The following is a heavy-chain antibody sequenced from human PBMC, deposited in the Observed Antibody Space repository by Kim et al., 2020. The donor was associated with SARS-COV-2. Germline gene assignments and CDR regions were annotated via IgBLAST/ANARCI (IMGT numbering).Heavy chain of an antibody. Sequence: ASVKVSCKASGHTLIRYGIRWVRQAPGQGLEWMGGIIPVYGVTNYSQKLQGRVTITTDGFASVTYMELSILRSEDTAVYYCARGLYYSSWCEIAFDVWCQ. J-gene: IGHJ3*01. CDR1: GHTLIRYG. V-gene: IGHV1-3*01. CDR3: ARGLYYSSWCEIAFDV. D-gene: IGHD3-10*01. CDR2: IIPVYGVT.